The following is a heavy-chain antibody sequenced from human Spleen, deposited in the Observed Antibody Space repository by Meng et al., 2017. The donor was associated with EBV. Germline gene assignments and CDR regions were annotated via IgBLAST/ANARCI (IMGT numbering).Heavy chain of an antibody. J-gene: IGHJ4*02. Sequence: QVQLVQSGSEVKKPGASVKVSCXAAGYTFISYGISWVPQDPGQGLEWMGWMSAYSGYTSYAQKVQGRVSMTTETSTRTAYMELRSLTADDTAVYYCARAGAPGTTFHTGYWGQGTRVTVSS. V-gene: IGHV1-18*01. CDR2: MSAYSGYT. CDR1: GYTFISYG. D-gene: IGHD1-1*01. CDR3: ARAGAPGTTFHTGY.